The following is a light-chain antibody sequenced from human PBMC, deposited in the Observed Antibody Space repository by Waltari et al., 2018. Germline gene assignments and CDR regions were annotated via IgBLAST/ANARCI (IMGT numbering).Light chain of an antibody. CDR3: FSYAGSTTFVV. CDR1: NSDVGSYYL. J-gene: IGLJ2*01. CDR2: EGT. V-gene: IGLV2-23*03. Sequence: QSALTQPASVSGSPGQSITISCTGPNSDVGSYYLVSLYQHHPGKAPKVMIYEGTKRPSGVSNRFSGSKSGNTASLTISGLQADDEADYYCFSYAGSTTFVVFGGGTKLTVL.